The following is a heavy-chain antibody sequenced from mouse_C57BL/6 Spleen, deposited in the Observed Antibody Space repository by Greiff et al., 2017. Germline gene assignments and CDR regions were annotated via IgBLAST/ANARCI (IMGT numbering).Heavy chain of an antibody. J-gene: IGHJ3*01. D-gene: IGHD3-3*01. CDR3: AREGDAWFAY. V-gene: IGHV1-7*01. Sequence: QVQLKQVGEERAPTVASAPLHFPSSFSPFPLSFIHFLKHSPGQGLEWIGYINPSSGYTKYNQKFKDKATLTADKSSSTAYMQLSSLTYEDSAVYYCAREGDAWFAYWGQGTLVTVSA. CDR2: INPSSGYT. CDR1: FSPFPLSF.